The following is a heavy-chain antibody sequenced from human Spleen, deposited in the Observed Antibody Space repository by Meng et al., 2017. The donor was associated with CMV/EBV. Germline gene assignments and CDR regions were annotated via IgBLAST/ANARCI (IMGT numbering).Heavy chain of an antibody. CDR3: ARGIGYCSSTSCQSPYYYGMDV. J-gene: IGHJ6*02. V-gene: IGHV4-38-2*02. Sequence: GSLRLSCTVSGYSISSGYYWGWIRQPPGKGLEWIGEINHSGSTNYNPSLKSRVTISVDTSKNQFSLKLSSVTAADTAVYYCARGIGYCSSTSCQSPYYYGMDVWGQGTTVTVSS. CDR2: INHSGST. D-gene: IGHD2-2*03. CDR1: GYSISSGYY.